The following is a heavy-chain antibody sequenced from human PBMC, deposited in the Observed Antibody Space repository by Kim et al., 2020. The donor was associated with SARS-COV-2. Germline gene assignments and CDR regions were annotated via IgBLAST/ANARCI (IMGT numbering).Heavy chain of an antibody. D-gene: IGHD3-10*01. J-gene: IGHJ5*02. CDR2: SYYSGST. Sequence: SETLSLTCTVSGRSISGYYWSWIRQPPGKGLECIGYSYYSGSTNYNPSLKSRVTIPVDTSKNQVSLKLSSVTAAETAVYYCAGRSAGAGWFDPWGQGTLVTLSS. V-gene: IGHV4-59*08. CDR1: GRSISGYY. CDR3: AGRSAGAGWFDP.